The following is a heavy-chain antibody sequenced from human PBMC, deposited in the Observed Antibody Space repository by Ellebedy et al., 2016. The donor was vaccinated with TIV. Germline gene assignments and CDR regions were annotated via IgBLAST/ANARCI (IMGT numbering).Heavy chain of an antibody. Sequence: ASVKVSXXASGYTFTSYGISWVRQAPGQGLEWMGWISAYNGNTNYAQKLQGRVTMTTDTSTSTAYMELRSLRSDDTAVYYCARDEGTRGYSYGRELDPWGQGTLVTVSS. CDR2: ISAYNGNT. CDR3: ARDEGTRGYSYGRELDP. D-gene: IGHD5-18*01. J-gene: IGHJ5*02. V-gene: IGHV1-18*04. CDR1: GYTFTSYG.